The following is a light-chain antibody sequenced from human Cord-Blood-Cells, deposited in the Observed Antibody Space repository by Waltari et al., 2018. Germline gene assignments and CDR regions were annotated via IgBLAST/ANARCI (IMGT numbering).Light chain of an antibody. CDR2: EVS. CDR3: SSYTSSSTLV. J-gene: IGLJ2*01. Sequence: QSALTQPASVSGSPGPSITISCTATSSDVGGYNYFTWYQPHPGKAPKLMIYEVSKRPSGVSNRFSGSKSGNTASLTNSGLQAEDEADYYCSSYTSSSTLVFGGGTKLTVL. CDR1: SSDVGGYNY. V-gene: IGLV2-14*01.